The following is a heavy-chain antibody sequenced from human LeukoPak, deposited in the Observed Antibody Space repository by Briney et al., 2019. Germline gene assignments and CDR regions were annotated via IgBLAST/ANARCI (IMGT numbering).Heavy chain of an antibody. Sequence: SGTLSLTCAVSGGSISSSNWWSWVRQPPGKGLEWIGEIYHSGSTNYNPSLKSRVTISVDKSKNQFSLKLSSVTAADTAVYYCARDSSPIPSGSQADLREDGFNIWGQGTMVTVSS. J-gene: IGHJ3*02. V-gene: IGHV4-4*02. CDR2: IYHSGST. CDR3: ARDSSPIPSGSQADLREDGFNI. CDR1: GGSISSSNW. D-gene: IGHD3-10*01.